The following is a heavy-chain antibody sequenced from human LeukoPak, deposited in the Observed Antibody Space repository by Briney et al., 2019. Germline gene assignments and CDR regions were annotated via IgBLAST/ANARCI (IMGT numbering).Heavy chain of an antibody. CDR1: GYTFTSYY. V-gene: IGHV1-46*01. CDR3: ARDGGYCSGGSCHAFDY. CDR2: INPSGGST. J-gene: IGHJ4*02. D-gene: IGHD2-15*01. Sequence: VASVKVSCKASGYTFTSYYMHWVRQAPGQGREWMGIINPSGGSTSYAQKFQGRVTMTRDTSTSTVYMELSSLRSEDTAVYYCARDGGYCSGGSCHAFDYWGQGTLVAVSS.